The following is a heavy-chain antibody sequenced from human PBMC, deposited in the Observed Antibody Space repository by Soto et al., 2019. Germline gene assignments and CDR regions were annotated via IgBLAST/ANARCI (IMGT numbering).Heavy chain of an antibody. D-gene: IGHD2-15*01. CDR3: ARKTGRVVAPQTAFDI. V-gene: IGHV4-31*03. CDR1: GGSISGGGYY. CDR2: IYYSGST. Sequence: SETLSLACTVSGGSISGGGYYWSWIRQHPGKGLEWIGYIYYSGSTYYNPSLKSRVTISVDTSKNQFSLKLSSVTAADTAVYYCARKTGRVVAPQTAFDIWGQGTRVT. J-gene: IGHJ3*02.